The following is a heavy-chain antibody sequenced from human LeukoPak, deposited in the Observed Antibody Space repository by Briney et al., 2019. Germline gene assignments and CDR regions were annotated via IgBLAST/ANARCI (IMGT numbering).Heavy chain of an antibody. V-gene: IGHV3-53*01. CDR3: ARVSDPGMDV. J-gene: IGHJ6*02. Sequence: GGSLRLSCAASGFTVSSNYMSWVRQAPGKGLEWVSVIYSGGSTYYADSVTGRFTISRDNSKNTLYLQMNSLRAEGTAVYYCARVSDPGMDVWGQGTTVTVSS. CDR1: GFTVSSNY. CDR2: IYSGGST.